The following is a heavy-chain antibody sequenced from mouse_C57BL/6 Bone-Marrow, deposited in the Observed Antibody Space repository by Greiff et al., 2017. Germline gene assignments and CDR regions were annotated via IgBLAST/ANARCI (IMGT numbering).Heavy chain of an antibody. D-gene: IGHD1-1*01. CDR3: AGGRNYYGSLSPWYFDV. CDR2: TFYSGIT. CDR1: GFSINSDCY. V-gene: IGHV3-3*01. Sequence: EVKLQESGPSLVRPSQTLSLTCTVTGFSINSDCYWIWIRQFPGNKLEYIGYTFYSGITYYNPTLESRTYITRDTSKNQFSLKLSSVTTEDTATYYCAGGRNYYGSLSPWYFDVWGTGTTVTVSS. J-gene: IGHJ1*03.